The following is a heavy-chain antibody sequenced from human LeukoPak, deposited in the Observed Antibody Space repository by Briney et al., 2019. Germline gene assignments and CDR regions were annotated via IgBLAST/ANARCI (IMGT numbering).Heavy chain of an antibody. D-gene: IGHD3-10*01. J-gene: IGHJ6*03. CDR3: ARGKESITMVRGVIEPYYYYYMDV. CDR1: GGTFSSYA. CDR2: IIPIFGTA. Sequence: SVKVSCKASGGTFSSYAISWVRQAPGQGLEWMGGIIPIFGTANYAQKFQGRVTITTDESTSTAYMELSSLRSEDTAVYYCARGKESITMVRGVIEPYYYYYMDVWGKGTTVTVSS. V-gene: IGHV1-69*05.